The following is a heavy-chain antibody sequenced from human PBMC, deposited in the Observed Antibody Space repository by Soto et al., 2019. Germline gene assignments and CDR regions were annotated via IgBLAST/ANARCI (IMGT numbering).Heavy chain of an antibody. J-gene: IGHJ6*02. Sequence: EVQLVESGGGLVKPGGSLRLSCAASGFTFSSYSMNWVRQAPGKGLEWVSRINSDGSSTSYADSVKGRFTISRDNAKNTLYLQMNSLRAEDTAVYYCARDRGYCSSTSCYYLYYYYGMDVWGQGTTVTVSS. V-gene: IGHV3-74*01. CDR1: GFTFSSYS. D-gene: IGHD2-2*01. CDR2: INSDGSST. CDR3: ARDRGYCSSTSCYYLYYYYGMDV.